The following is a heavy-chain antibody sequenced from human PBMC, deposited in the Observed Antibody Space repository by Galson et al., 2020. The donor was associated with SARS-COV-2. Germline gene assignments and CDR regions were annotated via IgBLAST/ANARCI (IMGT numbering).Heavy chain of an antibody. CDR2: IWYDGSKK. D-gene: IGHD2-2*03. V-gene: IGHV3-33*06. Sequence: GGSLRLSCAASGFIFDNFGMHWVRQAQGKGLEWVAIIWYDGSKKYYVDSVKGRFIIARDNTKNTLYLQMNSLTVEDTAIYYCAKEGEIGYDAFDVWGQGTRVTVAS. J-gene: IGHJ3*01. CDR3: AKEGEIGYDAFDV. CDR1: GFIFDNFG.